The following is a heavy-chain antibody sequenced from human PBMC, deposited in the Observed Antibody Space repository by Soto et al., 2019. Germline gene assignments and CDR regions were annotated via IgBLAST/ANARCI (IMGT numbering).Heavy chain of an antibody. D-gene: IGHD7-27*01. CDR2: IYYNRAT. Sequence: QVQLQESGPGLVKPSQTLSLTCTVSGGSISSGGYYWSWIRQHPGKGLEWIGYIYYNRATYYNPSLKSRVSISIDTSKNQFAPMLTSVTAADTAVYYCARSHRDNWGSPDSFDYWGQGTLVTVSS. V-gene: IGHV4-31*03. J-gene: IGHJ4*02. CDR3: ARSHRDNWGSPDSFDY. CDR1: GGSISSGGYY.